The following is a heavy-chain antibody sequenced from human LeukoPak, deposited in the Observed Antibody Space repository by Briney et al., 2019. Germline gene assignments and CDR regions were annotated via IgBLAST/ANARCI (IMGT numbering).Heavy chain of an antibody. Sequence: GGSLRLSCAASGFAVSSNYMSWVRQAPGKGLEWVSVIYSGGSTYYADSVKGRFTISRDNSKNTVYLQMNSLRAEDTAVYYCATDDKYAPSSWGQGTLVTVSS. CDR2: IYSGGST. CDR3: ATDDKYAPSS. CDR1: GFAVSSNY. J-gene: IGHJ5*02. V-gene: IGHV3-53*01. D-gene: IGHD2-2*01.